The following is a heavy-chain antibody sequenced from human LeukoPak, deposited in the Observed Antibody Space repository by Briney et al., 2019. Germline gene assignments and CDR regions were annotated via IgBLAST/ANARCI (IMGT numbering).Heavy chain of an antibody. CDR2: IKSKTDGGTT. D-gene: IGHD6-13*01. CDR1: GFTFSNAW. V-gene: IGHV3-15*01. CDR3: ATPVGQQPVEDWFDP. Sequence: GGSLRLSCAASGFTFSNAWMSWVRQAPGKGLEWVGRIKSKTDGGTTDYAAPVKGRFTISRDDSKNTLYLQMNSLRAEDTAVYYCATPVGQQPVEDWFDPWGQGTLVTVSS. J-gene: IGHJ5*02.